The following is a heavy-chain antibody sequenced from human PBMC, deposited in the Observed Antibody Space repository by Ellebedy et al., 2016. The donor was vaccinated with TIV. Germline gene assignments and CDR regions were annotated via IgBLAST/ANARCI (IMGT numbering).Heavy chain of an antibody. Sequence: GGSLRLSXAASGFTVSSNYMSWVRQAPGKGLEWVSAISGSGGSTYYADSVKGRFTISRDNSKNTLYLQMNSLRAEDTAVYYCAKDDLSVVTATFDYWGRGTLVTVSS. CDR2: ISGSGGST. V-gene: IGHV3-23*01. D-gene: IGHD2-21*02. CDR3: AKDDLSVVTATFDY. CDR1: GFTVSSNY. J-gene: IGHJ4*02.